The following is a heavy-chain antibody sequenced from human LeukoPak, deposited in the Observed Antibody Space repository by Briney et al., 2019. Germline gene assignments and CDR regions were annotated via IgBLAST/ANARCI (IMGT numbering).Heavy chain of an antibody. Sequence: GASVKVSCKASGYTFTGYYMHWVRQAPGQGLEWMGWINPNSGGTNYAQKLQGRVTMTRDTSISTAYMELSRLRSDDTAVYYCARDLYQRYCSSTSCYTGDPWGQGTLVTASS. CDR3: ARDLYQRYCSSTSCYTGDP. D-gene: IGHD2-2*02. CDR1: GYTFTGYY. J-gene: IGHJ5*02. V-gene: IGHV1-2*02. CDR2: INPNSGGT.